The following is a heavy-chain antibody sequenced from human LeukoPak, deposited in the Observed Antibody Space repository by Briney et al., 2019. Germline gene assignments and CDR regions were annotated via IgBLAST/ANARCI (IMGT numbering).Heavy chain of an antibody. J-gene: IGHJ4*02. CDR1: GYTFTGYY. Sequence: ASVKVSCKASGYTFTGYYMHWVRQAPGQGLEWMGWINPNSGGTNYAQKFQGWVTMTRDTSISTAYMELSRLRSDDTAVYYCAREVGATDNSFDYWGQGTLVTVSS. CDR2: INPNSGGT. V-gene: IGHV1-2*04. CDR3: AREVGATDNSFDY. D-gene: IGHD1-26*01.